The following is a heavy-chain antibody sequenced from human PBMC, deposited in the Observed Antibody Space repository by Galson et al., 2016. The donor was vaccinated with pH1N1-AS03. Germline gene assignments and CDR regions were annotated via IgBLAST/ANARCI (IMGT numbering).Heavy chain of an antibody. CDR1: GFTFNHYS. CDR2: ISSDSTTI. J-gene: IGHJ3*02. CDR3: ARTSGAYFGSAFDI. D-gene: IGHD1-26*01. Sequence: SLRLPCAASGFTFNHYSMNWVRQAPGKGLEWVSYISSDSTTIYYADSVKGRFTISRDNAKNSLYLQMNSLTAEDTAIYYCARTSGAYFGSAFDIWCQGTKVTVSS. V-gene: IGHV3-48*04.